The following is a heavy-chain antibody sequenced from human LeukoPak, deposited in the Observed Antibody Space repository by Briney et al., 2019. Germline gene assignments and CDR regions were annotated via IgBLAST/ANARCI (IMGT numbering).Heavy chain of an antibody. Sequence: GGSLRLSCAVSGFTFSGFWMSWSRQAPGKGLEWVASINSDGSEGYYADVVKGRFTISRDNAKNSLYLQINSLRAEDTAVYYCVRHDGRSGGTMGAFDSWGQGSLVTVSS. V-gene: IGHV3-7*03. CDR2: INSDGSEG. J-gene: IGHJ5*01. CDR3: VRHDGRSGGTMGAFDS. CDR1: GFTFSGFW. D-gene: IGHD4-23*01.